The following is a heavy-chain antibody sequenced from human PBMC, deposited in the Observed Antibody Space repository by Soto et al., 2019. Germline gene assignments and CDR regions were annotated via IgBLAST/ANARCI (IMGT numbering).Heavy chain of an antibody. CDR1: GGSFSGYY. CDR3: ARASNKRRYSYGPDY. V-gene: IGHV4-34*01. Sequence: SETLSLPCAVYGGSFSGYYWTWIRQPPGKGLEWIGEINHSGSTNCNPSLKSRVTISVDTSKNQFSLKLSSVTAADTAVYYCARASNKRRYSYGPDYWGQGTLVTVSS. CDR2: INHSGST. J-gene: IGHJ4*02. D-gene: IGHD5-18*01.